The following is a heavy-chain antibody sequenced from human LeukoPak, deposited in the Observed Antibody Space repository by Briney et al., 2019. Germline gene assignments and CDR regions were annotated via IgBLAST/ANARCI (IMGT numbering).Heavy chain of an antibody. CDR3: AKKSIEASGRWFDP. V-gene: IGHV3-23*01. CDR2: LSGSGTST. D-gene: IGHD6-13*01. J-gene: IGHJ5*02. CDR1: GFTFSFYA. Sequence: PGGSLRLSCAASGFTFSFYAMSWVRQAPGKGLEWVSSLSGSGTSTYYADSVKGRFTISRDNSMDTLYLQMNSLRAEDTAVYYCAKKSIEASGRWFDPWGQGTLVTVSS.